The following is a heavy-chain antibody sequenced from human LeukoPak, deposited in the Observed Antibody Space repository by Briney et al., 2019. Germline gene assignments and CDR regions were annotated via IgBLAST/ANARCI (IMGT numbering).Heavy chain of an antibody. D-gene: IGHD3-22*01. CDR2: ISSSGSTI. Sequence: GGSLRLSCAAPGFTFSDYYMSWIRQAPGKGLEWVSYISSSGSTIYYADSVQGRFTISRDNAKNSLYLQMNSLRAEDTAVYYCARVKSITMIVSDLWGQGTLVTVSS. CDR1: GFTFSDYY. J-gene: IGHJ5*02. CDR3: ARVKSITMIVSDL. V-gene: IGHV3-11*01.